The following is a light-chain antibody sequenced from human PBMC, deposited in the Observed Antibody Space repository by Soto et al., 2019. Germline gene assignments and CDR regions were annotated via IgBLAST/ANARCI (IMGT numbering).Light chain of an antibody. CDR1: QSISSW. J-gene: IGKJ1*01. CDR3: QQYDTYSAWT. V-gene: IGKV1-5*01. Sequence: DIRMTQSPSTLSASVGDRVTITCRASQSISSWLAWYQQKPGKAPKLVIYDASSLESGVPSRFSVSASGTEFTLTISSLQPDDFATYYCQQYDTYSAWTFGQGTKVEIK. CDR2: DAS.